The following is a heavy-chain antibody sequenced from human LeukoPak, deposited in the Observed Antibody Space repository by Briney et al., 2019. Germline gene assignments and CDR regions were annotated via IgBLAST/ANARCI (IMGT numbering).Heavy chain of an antibody. CDR3: AKAAKYYYDSSYLDY. Sequence: GGSLRLSCAASGFTFSSYGMHWVRQAPGKGLEWVAVISYDGSNKYYADSVKGRFTISRDNSNNTLYLQMNSLRAEDTAVYYCAKAAKYYYDSSYLDYWGQGTLVTVSS. D-gene: IGHD3-22*01. V-gene: IGHV3-30*18. CDR1: GFTFSSYG. J-gene: IGHJ4*02. CDR2: ISYDGSNK.